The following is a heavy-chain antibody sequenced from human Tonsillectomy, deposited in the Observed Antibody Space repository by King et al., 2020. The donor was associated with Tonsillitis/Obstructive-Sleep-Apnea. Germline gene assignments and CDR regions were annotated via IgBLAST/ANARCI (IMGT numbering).Heavy chain of an antibody. J-gene: IGHJ4*02. CDR2: ISWNSGSI. Sequence: DVQLVESGGGLVQPGRSLRLSCAASGFTFDDYAMHWVRQAPGKGLEWVSGISWNSGSIGYADSVKGRFTISRDNAKNSLYLQMNSLRAEDTALYYCAKGPVWSGWYGPFDYWGQGTLVTVSS. D-gene: IGHD6-19*01. CDR3: AKGPVWSGWYGPFDY. CDR1: GFTFDDYA. V-gene: IGHV3-9*01.